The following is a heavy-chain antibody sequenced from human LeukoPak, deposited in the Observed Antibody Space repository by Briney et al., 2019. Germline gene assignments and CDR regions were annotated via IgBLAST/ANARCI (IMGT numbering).Heavy chain of an antibody. V-gene: IGHV5-51*01. Sequence: GESLKISCKGSGYSFTSYWIGWLRQMPGKGLEWMGIIYPGDSDTRYSPSFQGQVTISADKSISTAYLQWSSLKASDTAMYYCARRPALYYDILTGYFDYWGQGTLVTVSS. CDR2: IYPGDSDT. CDR1: GYSFTSYW. CDR3: ARRPALYYDILTGYFDY. J-gene: IGHJ4*02. D-gene: IGHD3-9*01.